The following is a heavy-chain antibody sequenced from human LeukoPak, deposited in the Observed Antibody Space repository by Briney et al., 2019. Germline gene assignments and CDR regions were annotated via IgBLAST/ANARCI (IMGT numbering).Heavy chain of an antibody. CDR1: GFTFSRYW. CDR2: IKSDGSST. J-gene: IGHJ4*02. CDR3: VRDRDRNFDY. V-gene: IGHV3-74*01. Sequence: GGSLTLSCAASGFTFSRYWMYWVRQAPGKGLEWVSLIKSDGSSTNYDDSVQGRFTISRDNAKNSLYLQMNSLRADETVVYYCVRDRDRNFDYWGQGTLVSVSS.